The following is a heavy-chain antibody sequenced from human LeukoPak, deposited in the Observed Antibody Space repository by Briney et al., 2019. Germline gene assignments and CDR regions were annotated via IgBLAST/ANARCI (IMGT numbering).Heavy chain of an antibody. J-gene: IGHJ5*01. CDR1: GFTVSSNY. CDR2: IYSGGST. D-gene: IGHD3-3*01. CDR3: AKGGYDFWSGYYDWFDP. Sequence: GGSLRLSCAASGFTVSSNYMSWVRQAPGKGLEWVSVIYSGGSTYYADSVKGRFTISRDNSKNTLYLQMNSLRAEDTAVYYCAKGGYDFWSGYYDWFDPWGQGTLVTVSS. V-gene: IGHV3-66*01.